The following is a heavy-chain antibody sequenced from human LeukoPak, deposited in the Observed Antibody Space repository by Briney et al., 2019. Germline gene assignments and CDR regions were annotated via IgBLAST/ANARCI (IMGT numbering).Heavy chain of an antibody. J-gene: IGHJ3*02. D-gene: IGHD6-13*01. CDR1: GGSISSYY. CDR3: ARDLTTAGTPPYGAFDI. V-gene: IGHV4-38-2*02. Sequence: SETLSLTCTVSGGSISSYYWGWIRQPPGKGLEWIGSIYHSGSTYYNPSLKSRVTISVDTSKNQFSLKLSSVTAADTAVYYCARDLTTAGTPPYGAFDIWGQGTMVTVSS. CDR2: IYHSGST.